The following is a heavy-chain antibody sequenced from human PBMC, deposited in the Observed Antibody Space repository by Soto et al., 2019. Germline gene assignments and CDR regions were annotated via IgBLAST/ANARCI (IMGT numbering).Heavy chain of an antibody. CDR1: GFTFSSYA. D-gene: IGHD3-16*02. Sequence: EVQLLESGGGLVQPGGSLRLSCAASGFTFSSYAMSWVRQAPGKGLEWVSAISGSGGSTYYADSVKGRFTISRDNSMNTLYLQMNSLRAEDTAVYYCAKDPRDYVWGSYRHGTDYWGQGTLVTVSS. CDR2: ISGSGGST. V-gene: IGHV3-23*01. J-gene: IGHJ4*02. CDR3: AKDPRDYVWGSYRHGTDY.